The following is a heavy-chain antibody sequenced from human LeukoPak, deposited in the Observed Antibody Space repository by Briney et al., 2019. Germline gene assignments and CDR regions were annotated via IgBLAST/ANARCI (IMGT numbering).Heavy chain of an antibody. Sequence: SETLSLTCTVSGGSISSDNYYWGWIRQPPGKGLEWIGSIYYSGTTYYNPSLKSRVTISVDTSKNQFSLKLSSVTAADTAVYYCARVGPYYYYYYMDVWGKGTTVTVSS. V-gene: IGHV4-39*07. CDR1: GGSISSDNYY. J-gene: IGHJ6*03. CDR2: IYYSGTT. CDR3: ARVGPYYYYYYMDV.